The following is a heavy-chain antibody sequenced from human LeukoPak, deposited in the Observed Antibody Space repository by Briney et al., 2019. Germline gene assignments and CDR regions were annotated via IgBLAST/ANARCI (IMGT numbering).Heavy chain of an antibody. CDR3: ARGGRGPSDAFDI. J-gene: IGHJ3*02. CDR2: IYHSGST. CDR1: GGSISSGGYY. V-gene: IGHV4-30-2*01. Sequence: PSETLSLTCTVSGGSISSGGYYWSWFRQPPGKGLEWIGYIYHSGSTYYNPSLKSRVTISVDRSKNQFSLKLSSVTAADTAVYYCARGGRGPSDAFDIWGQGTMVTVSS. D-gene: IGHD3-10*01.